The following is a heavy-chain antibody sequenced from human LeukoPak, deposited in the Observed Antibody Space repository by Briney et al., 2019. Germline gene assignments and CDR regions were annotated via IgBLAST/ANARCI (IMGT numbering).Heavy chain of an antibody. D-gene: IGHD3-22*01. J-gene: IGHJ4*02. CDR2: IRYDGSNK. CDR3: ATDHISLGYDSSGIPY. Sequence: GGSLRLSCAASGFTFSSYGMHWVRQAPGKGLEWVAFIRYDGSNKYYADSVKGRFTISRDNSKNTLYLQMNSLRAEDTAVYYCATDHISLGYDSSGIPYWGQGTLVTVSS. V-gene: IGHV3-30*02. CDR1: GFTFSSYG.